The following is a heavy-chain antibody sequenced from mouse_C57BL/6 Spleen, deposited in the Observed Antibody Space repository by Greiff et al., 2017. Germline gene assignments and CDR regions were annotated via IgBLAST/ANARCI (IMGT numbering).Heavy chain of an antibody. J-gene: IGHJ1*03. CDR3: ARSRGSSLYWYFDV. D-gene: IGHD1-1*01. V-gene: IGHV1-80*01. CDR2: IYPGDGDT. Sequence: VQLQQSGAELVKPGASVKISCKASGYAFSSYWMNWVKQRPGKGLEWIGQIYPGDGDTNYNGKFKGKATLTADKSSSTAYMQLSSLTSEDSAVYFCARSRGSSLYWYFDVWGTGTTVTVSS. CDR1: GYAFSSYW.